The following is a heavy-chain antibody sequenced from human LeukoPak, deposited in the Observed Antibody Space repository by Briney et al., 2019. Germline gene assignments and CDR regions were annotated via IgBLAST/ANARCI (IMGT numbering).Heavy chain of an antibody. CDR3: ARRIANRNWFDP. CDR1: GGSISSNSHY. Sequence: SETLSLTCTVSGGSISSNSHYWGWVRQPPGKGLEWIGSISYSGTTYYNPSLTSRVTISVDTSNNQFSLMLSSVTAADTAVYYCARRIANRNWFDPWGQGTLVTVSS. J-gene: IGHJ5*02. D-gene: IGHD1/OR15-1a*01. V-gene: IGHV4-39*01. CDR2: ISYSGTT.